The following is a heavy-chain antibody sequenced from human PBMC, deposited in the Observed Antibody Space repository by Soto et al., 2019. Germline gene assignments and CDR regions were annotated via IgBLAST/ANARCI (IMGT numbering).Heavy chain of an antibody. D-gene: IGHD2-2*01. J-gene: IGHJ5*02. CDR2: IYYSGST. V-gene: IGHV4-30-4*01. CDR1: GGSISSGDYY. Sequence: SETLSLTCTVSGGSISSGDYYWSWIRQPPGKGLEWIGYIYYSGSTYYNPSLKSRVTISVDTSKNQFSLKLSSVTAADTAVYYCALGPRGVPADSYNWFDPWGQGTLVTVSS. CDR3: ALGPRGVPADSYNWFDP.